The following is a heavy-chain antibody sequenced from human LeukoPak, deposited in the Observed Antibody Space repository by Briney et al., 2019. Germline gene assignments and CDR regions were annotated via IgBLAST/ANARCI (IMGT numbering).Heavy chain of an antibody. Sequence: GGSLRLSCAAPGFTLNGYWMHWVRQAPGKGLVWVSRINSDGSTTSYADSVKGRFTISRDNSKNTLYLQMDSLRAEDTAVYFCARVATGSYDWFDPWGQGTLVTVSS. D-gene: IGHD3-10*01. CDR3: ARVATGSYDWFDP. CDR2: INSDGSTT. CDR1: GFTLNGYW. J-gene: IGHJ5*02. V-gene: IGHV3-74*01.